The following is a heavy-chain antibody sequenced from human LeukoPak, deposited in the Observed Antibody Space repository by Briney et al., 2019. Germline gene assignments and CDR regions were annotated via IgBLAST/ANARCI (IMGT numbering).Heavy chain of an antibody. J-gene: IGHJ3*02. D-gene: IGHD5-24*01. CDR1: GGTFSSYA. Sequence: VASVKVSCKASGGTFSSYAISWVRQAPGRGLEWMGGIIPIFGTANYAQKFQGRVTITADESTSTAYMELSSLRSEDTAVYYCARDGVEMATIAAFDIWGQGTMVTVSS. CDR2: IIPIFGTA. CDR3: ARDGVEMATIAAFDI. V-gene: IGHV1-69*13.